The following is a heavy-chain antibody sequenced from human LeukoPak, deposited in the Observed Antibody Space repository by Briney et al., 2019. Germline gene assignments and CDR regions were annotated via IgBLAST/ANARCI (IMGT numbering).Heavy chain of an antibody. V-gene: IGHV5-51*01. CDR2: IYPGDSDT. J-gene: IGHJ4*02. Sequence: GESLKISCKRSVYSLTSYWIGWVRQMPGKHLEWMGIIYPGDSDTRYSPSFQGQVTISADKSISTAYLQWSSLKASDTAMYYCARLLPNCFDYWGRGTLVTVSS. CDR1: VYSLTSYW. CDR3: ARLLPNCFDY. D-gene: IGHD7-27*01.